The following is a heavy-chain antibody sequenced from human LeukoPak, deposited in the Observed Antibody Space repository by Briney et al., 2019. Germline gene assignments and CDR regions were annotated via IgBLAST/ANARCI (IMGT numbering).Heavy chain of an antibody. V-gene: IGHV4-30-4*07. CDR2: ISYSGDT. CDR3: ARVSSSWYQDWYFDL. D-gene: IGHD6-13*01. Sequence: SETLSLTCAVSGGSVSSGGDSWSWIRQPPGKGPEWIAYISYSGDTYNNPSLKSRGVISLDTSKNQFSLKLNSVTAADTAVYYCARVSSSWYQDWYFDLWGRGTLVTVSS. CDR1: GGSVSSGGDS. J-gene: IGHJ2*01.